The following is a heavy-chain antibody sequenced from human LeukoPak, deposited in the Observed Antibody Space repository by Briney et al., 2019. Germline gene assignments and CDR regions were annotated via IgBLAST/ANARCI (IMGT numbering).Heavy chain of an antibody. J-gene: IGHJ5*02. D-gene: IGHD2-21*02. V-gene: IGHV1-18*01. Sequence: ASVSVSHKASGYTFTIYGISWVRQAPGQGLEWMGWLSAYNGNTNYAQKLQGRVTMTTDTSTSTAYVELRSLRSDDTAVYYCARCLGGDCYKGWFDPWGQGTLVTVSS. CDR1: GYTFTIYG. CDR2: LSAYNGNT. CDR3: ARCLGGDCYKGWFDP.